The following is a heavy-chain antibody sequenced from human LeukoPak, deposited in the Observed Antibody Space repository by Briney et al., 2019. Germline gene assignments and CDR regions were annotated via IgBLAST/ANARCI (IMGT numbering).Heavy chain of an antibody. CDR2: IYSGGST. V-gene: IGHV3-53*01. CDR3: ARGEGGYDSNFDF. D-gene: IGHD5-12*01. J-gene: IGHJ4*02. CDR1: GFTFSSYS. Sequence: GGSLRLAWAAAGFTFSSYSMSWVRQAPGKGLEWVSVIYSGGSTYYAESVRGRFTISRDNSKNTLYLQMNSLRAEDTAVYYCARGEGGYDSNFDFWGQGTLVTVSS.